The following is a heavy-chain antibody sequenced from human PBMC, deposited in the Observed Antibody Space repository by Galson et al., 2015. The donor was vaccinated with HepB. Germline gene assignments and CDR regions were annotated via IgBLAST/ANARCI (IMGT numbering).Heavy chain of an antibody. J-gene: IGHJ3*02. CDR2: IYYNEVS. CDR3: ATISLQFGENAAFDI. Sequence: SETLSLTCTVSGGSISRSSYYWGWIRQPPGKGLEWIGNIYYNEVSYYSPSLKSRLSISLDTPNNQFSLRLSSVTAADTALYFCATISLQFGENAAFDIWGQGTMVTVPS. CDR1: GGSISRSSYY. V-gene: IGHV4-39*07. D-gene: IGHD3-10*01.